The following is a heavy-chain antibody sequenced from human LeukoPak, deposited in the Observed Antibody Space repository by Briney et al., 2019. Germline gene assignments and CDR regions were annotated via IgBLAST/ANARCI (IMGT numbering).Heavy chain of an antibody. CDR3: AELGITMIGGV. CDR2: ISSSGSTI. D-gene: IGHD3-10*02. Sequence: GGSLRLSCAASGFTFSSYWMHWVRQAPGKGLEWVSYISSSGSTIYYADSVKGRFTISRDNAKNSLYLQMNSLRADDTAVYYCAELGITMIGGVWGKGTTVTISS. CDR1: GFTFSSYW. V-gene: IGHV3-48*04. J-gene: IGHJ6*04.